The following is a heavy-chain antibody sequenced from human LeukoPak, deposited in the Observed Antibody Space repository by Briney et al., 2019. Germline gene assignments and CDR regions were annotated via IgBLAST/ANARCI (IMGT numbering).Heavy chain of an antibody. D-gene: IGHD3-16*02. J-gene: IGHJ4*02. CDR1: GFTFSSYE. V-gene: IGHV3-48*03. Sequence: GGSLRLSRAASGFTFSSYEMNWVRQAPGKGLEWVSYISSSGSTIYYADSVKGRFTISRDNAKNSLYLQMNSLRAEDTAVYYCARLTKYNDYVWGSYRYTGFDYWGQGTLVTVSS. CDR3: ARLTKYNDYVWGSYRYTGFDY. CDR2: ISSSGSTI.